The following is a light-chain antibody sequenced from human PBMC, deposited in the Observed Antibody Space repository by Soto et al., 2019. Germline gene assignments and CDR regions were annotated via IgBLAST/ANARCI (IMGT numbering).Light chain of an antibody. CDR3: QQGHSTPYT. J-gene: IGKJ2*01. CDR1: QHIRNY. Sequence: DIQMTQSPSSLSASVGDRVTITCRASQHIRNYLNWYQQKPGDAPKLLIYAASTLQGAVPSRFSGSGSGTDFTLTISSLQPEDFATYHCQQGHSTPYTFGQGTRLEI. CDR2: AAS. V-gene: IGKV1-39*01.